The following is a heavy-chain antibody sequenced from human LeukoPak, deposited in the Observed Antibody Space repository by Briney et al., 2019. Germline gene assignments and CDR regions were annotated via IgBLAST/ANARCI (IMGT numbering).Heavy chain of an antibody. J-gene: IGHJ4*02. V-gene: IGHV3-21*01. Sequence: GGSLRLSCAASGFTFSSYSMNWVRQAPGKGLEWVSSISSSSSYIYYADSVKGRFTISRDNAKNSLYLQMNSLRAEDTAVYYCARGEGLRRVQAYFDYWGQGTLVTVSS. D-gene: IGHD4-17*01. CDR2: ISSSSSYI. CDR3: ARGEGLRRVQAYFDY. CDR1: GFTFSSYS.